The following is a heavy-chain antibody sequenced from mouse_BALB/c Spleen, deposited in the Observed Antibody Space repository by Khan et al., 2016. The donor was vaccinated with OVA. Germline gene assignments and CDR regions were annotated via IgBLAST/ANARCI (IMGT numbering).Heavy chain of an antibody. D-gene: IGHD1-1*01. J-gene: IGHJ3*01. CDR3: TRGGYGSPFTY. V-gene: IGHV1S81*02. CDR2: INPNNGGT. CDR1: GYTFTSFY. Sequence: QVRLQQSGAELVKPGASVKLSCKASGYTFTSFYIYWVKQRPGQGLEWIGEINPNNGGTNVNEKFKSKATLTVDKSSSTAYLELSSLTSEDSAVFYCTRGGYGSPFTYWGQGTLGTVSA.